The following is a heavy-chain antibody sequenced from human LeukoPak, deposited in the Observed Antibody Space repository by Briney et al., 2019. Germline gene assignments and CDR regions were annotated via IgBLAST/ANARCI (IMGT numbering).Heavy chain of an antibody. CDR1: GFTFSSYG. Sequence: PGGSLRLSCAASGFTFSSYGMHWVRQAPGKGLEWVAFIRYDGSNKYYADSVKGRFTISRDNSKNTLYLQMNSLRAEDTAVYYCAKDYSWGSYYGSGSYPDYWGQGTLVTVSS. CDR2: IRYDGSNK. V-gene: IGHV3-30*02. J-gene: IGHJ4*02. D-gene: IGHD3-10*01. CDR3: AKDYSWGSYYGSGSYPDY.